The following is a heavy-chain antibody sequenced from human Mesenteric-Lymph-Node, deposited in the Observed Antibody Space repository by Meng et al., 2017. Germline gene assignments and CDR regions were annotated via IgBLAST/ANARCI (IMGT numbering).Heavy chain of an antibody. CDR1: GYSISSGYY. Sequence: SETLSLTCTVSGYSISSGYYWGWIRQPPGKGLEWIGSIYHSGSTNYNPSLKSRVTISVDKSKNQFSLKLSSVTAADTAVYYCARDVIGYGDDSHYYYGMDVWGQGTTVTVSS. J-gene: IGHJ6*02. V-gene: IGHV4-38-2*02. CDR3: ARDVIGYGDDSHYYYGMDV. CDR2: IYHSGST. D-gene: IGHD4-17*01.